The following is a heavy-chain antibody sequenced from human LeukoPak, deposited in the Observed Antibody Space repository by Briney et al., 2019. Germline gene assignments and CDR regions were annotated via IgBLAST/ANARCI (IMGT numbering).Heavy chain of an antibody. D-gene: IGHD2-2*01. CDR3: ARDHPIVVVPAAMEYGDYAFDI. Sequence: ASVKVSCKASGYTFTSYAMHWVRQAPGQRLEWMGWINAGNGNTKYSQKFQGRVTITRDTSASTAYMELRSLRSDDTAVYYCARDHPIVVVPAAMEYGDYAFDIWGQGTMVTVSS. CDR1: GYTFTSYA. V-gene: IGHV1-3*01. CDR2: INAGNGNT. J-gene: IGHJ3*02.